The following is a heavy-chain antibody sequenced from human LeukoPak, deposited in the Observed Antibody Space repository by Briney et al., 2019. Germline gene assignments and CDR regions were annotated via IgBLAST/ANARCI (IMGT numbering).Heavy chain of an antibody. V-gene: IGHV3-7*01. CDR2: IKEDGSDK. J-gene: IGHJ6*03. CDR3: ARATWDPNYYYYMDV. D-gene: IGHD1-26*01. CDR1: GFMFSSSW. Sequence: PGGSLRLSCAASGFMFSSSWMAWVRQAPGKGLEWVANIKEDGSDKNYGDSMKGRFTISRDNAKNSLFLQMNSLRAEDTAVYFCARATWDPNYYYYMDVWGKGTTVTISS.